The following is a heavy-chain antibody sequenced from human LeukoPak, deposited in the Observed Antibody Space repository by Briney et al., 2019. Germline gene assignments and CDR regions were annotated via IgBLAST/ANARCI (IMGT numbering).Heavy chain of an antibody. CDR1: GYTFTGYY. D-gene: IGHD3-22*01. J-gene: IGHJ4*02. V-gene: IGHV1-2*02. CDR2: INPNSGGT. Sequence: GASVKVSRKASGYTFTGYYMHWVRQAPGQGLAWMGWINPNSGGTNYAQKFQGRVTMTRDTSISTAYMELSRLRSDDTAVYYCARESYYYDSSGYYPPLFDYWGQGTLVTVSS. CDR3: ARESYYYDSSGYYPPLFDY.